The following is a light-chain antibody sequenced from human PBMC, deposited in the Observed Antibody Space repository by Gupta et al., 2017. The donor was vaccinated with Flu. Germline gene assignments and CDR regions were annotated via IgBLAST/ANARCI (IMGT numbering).Light chain of an antibody. Sequence: DIQMTQSPSTLSASVGDRVTITCRASQSISDWLAWYQQKPGKAPKLLIYKASNLESGVPSRFSGSDSGTEFTLTISSLQPDDFATYYCQEYISYSISFGQGTRLEIK. CDR3: QEYISYSIS. V-gene: IGKV1-5*03. J-gene: IGKJ5*01. CDR2: KAS. CDR1: QSISDW.